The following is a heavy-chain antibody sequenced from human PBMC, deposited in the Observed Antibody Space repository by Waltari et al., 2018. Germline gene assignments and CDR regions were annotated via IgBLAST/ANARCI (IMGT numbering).Heavy chain of an antibody. D-gene: IGHD3-10*01. CDR3: ARQGVNKYGMDV. CDR1: GFTFSSYR. V-gene: IGHV3-21*01. Sequence: EVQLVESGGGRVKPGGSLRLSCAASGFTFSSYRMNWVRQAPGKGLEWVSSSSSSSSYIYYADSVKGRFTISRDNAKNSLYLQRNSLRAEDTAVYDCARQGVNKYGMDVWGQGTTVTVSS. J-gene: IGHJ6*02. CDR2: SSSSSSYI.